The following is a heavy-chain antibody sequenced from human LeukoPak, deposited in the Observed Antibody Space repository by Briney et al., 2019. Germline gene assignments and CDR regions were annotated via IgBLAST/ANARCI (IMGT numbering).Heavy chain of an antibody. V-gene: IGHV1-2*02. CDR2: INPKNGDT. CDR3: ARDPGFRESYWYFGL. J-gene: IGHJ2*01. CDR1: GYTFSGNY. Sequence: ASVKVSCKASGYTFSGNYLHWVRQGPGQGLEWMGWINPKNGDTNNAQKFQGRVTMTRDTSISTVYMELNRLTSDDTAVYYCARDPGFRESYWYFGLWGRGTVVTVSS.